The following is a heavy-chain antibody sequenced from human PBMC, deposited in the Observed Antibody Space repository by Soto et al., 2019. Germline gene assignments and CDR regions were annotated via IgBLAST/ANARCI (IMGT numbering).Heavy chain of an antibody. CDR1: GGTFSNYV. J-gene: IGHJ3*02. V-gene: IGHV1-69*13. Sequence: VASVKVSCKASGGTFSNYVVNWVRQAPGQGLEWMGRIIPIFGTANYAQKFQGRVTITADESTSTAYMELSSLRSEDTAVYYCARDFNYYDSSGYYSQAYDAFDIWGQGTMVTVSS. CDR3: ARDFNYYDSSGYYSQAYDAFDI. CDR2: IIPIFGTA. D-gene: IGHD3-22*01.